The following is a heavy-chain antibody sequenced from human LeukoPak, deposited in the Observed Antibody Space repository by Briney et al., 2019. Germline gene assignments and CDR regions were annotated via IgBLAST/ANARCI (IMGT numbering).Heavy chain of an antibody. CDR3: AKDRGYSYGDENYFNC. D-gene: IGHD5-18*01. Sequence: GGSLRLSCATSGFIFGSHWMSWVRQAPGQGLEWMAKMNPDGSEIYYLDSVKGRFTISRDNSKSTLYLQMSSLRAEDTALYYCAKDRGYSYGDENYFNCWGQGTLATVSS. CDR1: GFIFGSHW. CDR2: MNPDGSEI. V-gene: IGHV3-7*03. J-gene: IGHJ4*02.